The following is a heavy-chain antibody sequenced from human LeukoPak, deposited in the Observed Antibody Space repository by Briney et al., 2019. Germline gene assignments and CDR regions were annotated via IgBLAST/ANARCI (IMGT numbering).Heavy chain of an antibody. Sequence: GGSLRLSCAASGFTFSDYYMSWIRQAPGKGLEWVSYISSSSSYTNYADSVKGRFTISRDNAKNSLYLQMNSLRAEDTAVYYCARIVVVTASTFDYWGQGTLVTVSS. J-gene: IGHJ4*02. V-gene: IGHV3-11*03. D-gene: IGHD3-22*01. CDR3: ARIVVVTASTFDY. CDR2: ISSSSSYT. CDR1: GFTFSDYY.